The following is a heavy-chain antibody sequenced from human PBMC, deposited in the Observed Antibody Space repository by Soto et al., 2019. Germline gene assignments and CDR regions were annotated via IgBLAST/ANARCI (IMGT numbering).Heavy chain of an antibody. Sequence: PGGSLRLSCAASGFTFSSYAVSWVRQAPGKGPEWISSISGSGSTIYYADSVKGRFTISRDNSKNTLYLQMSSLRAEDTAVYYCATYSVNYERYGVYYGMDVWGQGTTVTVSS. J-gene: IGHJ6*02. D-gene: IGHD1-7*01. V-gene: IGHV3-23*01. CDR1: GFTFSSYA. CDR3: ATYSVNYERYGVYYGMDV. CDR2: ISGSGSTI.